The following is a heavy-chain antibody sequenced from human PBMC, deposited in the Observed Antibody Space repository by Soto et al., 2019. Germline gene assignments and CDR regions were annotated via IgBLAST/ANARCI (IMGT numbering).Heavy chain of an antibody. Sequence: GGSLRLSCAASGFTFSGYSMNWVRQAPGKGLEWVSSISSSSSYIYYADSVKGRFTISRDNAKNSLYLQMNSLRAEDTAVYYCARGRAQSISCYFDYWGQETLVTVSS. CDR1: GFTFSGYS. J-gene: IGHJ4*02. D-gene: IGHD6-6*01. CDR2: ISSSSSYI. CDR3: ARGRAQSISCYFDY. V-gene: IGHV3-21*01.